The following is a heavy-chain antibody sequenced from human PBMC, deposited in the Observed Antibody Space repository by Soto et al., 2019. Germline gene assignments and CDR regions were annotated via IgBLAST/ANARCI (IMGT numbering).Heavy chain of an antibody. CDR1: GFTFSSYA. D-gene: IGHD5-18*01. J-gene: IGHJ4*02. CDR2: ISSNGGST. CDR3: VKAGDSYGYVKPFDY. Sequence: PGGSLRLSCSASGFTFSSYAMHWVRQAPGKGLEYVSAISSNGGSTYYADSVKGRFTISRDNSKNTLYLQMSSLRAEDTAVYYCVKAGDSYGYVKPFDYWGQGTLVTVSS. V-gene: IGHV3-64D*08.